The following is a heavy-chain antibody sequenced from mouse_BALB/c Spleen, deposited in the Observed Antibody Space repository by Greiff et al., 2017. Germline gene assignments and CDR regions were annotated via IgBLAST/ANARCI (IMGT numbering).Heavy chain of an antibody. CDR3: ARRGGSSPWAMDY. D-gene: IGHD1-1*01. CDR1: GYSFTSYW. CDR2: IDPSDSET. V-gene: IGHV1S126*01. J-gene: IGHJ4*01. Sequence: QVQLQQSGPQLVRPGASVKISCKASGYSFTSYWMHWVKQRPGQGLEWIGMIDPSDSETRLNQKFKDKATLTVDKSSSTAYMQLSSPTSEDSAVYYCARRGGSSPWAMDYWGQGTSVTVSS.